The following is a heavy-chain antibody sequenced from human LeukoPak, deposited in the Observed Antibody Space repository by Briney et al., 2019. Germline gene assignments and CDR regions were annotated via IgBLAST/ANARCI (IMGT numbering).Heavy chain of an antibody. CDR1: GFTFSSSW. D-gene: IGHD3-9*01. CDR3: ARSTGRY. CDR2: INEDGSEK. J-gene: IGHJ4*02. Sequence: PGGSLRLSCAASGFTFSSSWMSWVRQAPGKGLEWVANINEDGSEKYYVDSVKGRFTISRDNAKNSLYLQMNSLRAEDTAVYYCARSTGRYWGRGTLVTVSS. V-gene: IGHV3-7*01.